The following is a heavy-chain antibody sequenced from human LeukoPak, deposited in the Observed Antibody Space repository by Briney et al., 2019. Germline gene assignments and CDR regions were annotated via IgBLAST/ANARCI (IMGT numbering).Heavy chain of an antibody. CDR2: IKQDGSEK. D-gene: IGHD1-26*01. V-gene: IGHV3-7*01. Sequence: PGGPLRLPCAASGFTFSSYWMSWVRQAPGKGLEWVANIKQDGSEKYYVDSVKGRFTISRDNAKNSLYLQMNSLRAEDTAVYYCARDTSSRELLPLDYWGQGTLVTVSS. CDR1: GFTFSSYW. CDR3: ARDTSSRELLPLDY. J-gene: IGHJ4*02.